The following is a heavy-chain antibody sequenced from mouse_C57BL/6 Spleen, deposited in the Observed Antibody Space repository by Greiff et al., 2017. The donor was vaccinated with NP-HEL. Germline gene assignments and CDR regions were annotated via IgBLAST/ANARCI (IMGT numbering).Heavy chain of an antibody. Sequence: QVQLQQSGAELVKPGASVKMSCKASGYTFTSYWITWVKQRPGQGLEWIGDIYPGSGSTNYNEKFKSKATLTVDTSSSTAYMQLSSLTSEDSAVYYCAREGYGSPYWYFDVWGTGTTVTVSS. D-gene: IGHD1-1*01. V-gene: IGHV1-55*01. CDR1: GYTFTSYW. CDR2: IYPGSGST. CDR3: AREGYGSPYWYFDV. J-gene: IGHJ1*03.